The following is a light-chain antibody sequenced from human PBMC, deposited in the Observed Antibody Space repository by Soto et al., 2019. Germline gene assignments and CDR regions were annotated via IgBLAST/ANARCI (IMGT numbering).Light chain of an antibody. CDR3: QQHNNWPPLT. CDR2: GAS. J-gene: IGKJ4*01. CDR1: QSVSGN. V-gene: IGKV3-15*01. Sequence: EIVMTQSPATLSVSPGERATLSCRASQSVSGNLAWYQQKPSQAPRLLIYGASTRATGIPARFSGSGSGTEFTLAISSLQSEDFAVYYCQQHNNWPPLTFSGGTKVEIK.